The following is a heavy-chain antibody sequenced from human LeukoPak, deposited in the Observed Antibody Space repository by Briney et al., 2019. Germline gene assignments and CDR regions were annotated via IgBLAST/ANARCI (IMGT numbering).Heavy chain of an antibody. CDR2: ISGRGGST. J-gene: IGHJ4*02. CDR3: ASRPGVDFDY. V-gene: IGHV3-23*01. Sequence: GGSLRLSCAASGFTFSSYAMSWVRQAPGKGLEWVSAISGRGGSTYNANSVKGRFTISRANSKTTLYLQMNSLRAEDTAIYYCASRPGVDFDYWGQGTLVTVSS. D-gene: IGHD1-14*01. CDR1: GFTFSSYA.